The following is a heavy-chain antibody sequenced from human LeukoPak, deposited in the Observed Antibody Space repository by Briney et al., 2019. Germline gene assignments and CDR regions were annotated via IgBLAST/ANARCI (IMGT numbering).Heavy chain of an antibody. CDR3: ARDWLGYCSSTSCYTTPNWFDP. CDR2: IYTSGST. J-gene: IGHJ5*01. Sequence: PSETLSLTCTVSGGSISSYHWSWIRQPAGKGLEWIGRIYTSGSTIYNPSLKSRVTMSVDTSKNQFSLKLSSVTAADTAVYYCARDWLGYCSSTSCYTTPNWFDPWGQGTLVTVSS. D-gene: IGHD2-2*01. CDR1: GGSISSYH. V-gene: IGHV4-4*07.